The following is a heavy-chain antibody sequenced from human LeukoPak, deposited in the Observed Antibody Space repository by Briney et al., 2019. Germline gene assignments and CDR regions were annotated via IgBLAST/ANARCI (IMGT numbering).Heavy chain of an antibody. V-gene: IGHV3-33*01. J-gene: IGHJ4*02. CDR1: GFTFSSYG. D-gene: IGHD4-17*01. CDR3: ARDEVTTPRD. CDR2: MWYDGSNK. Sequence: PGGSLRLSCAASGFTFSSYGMHWVRQAPGKGLEWVAVMWYDGSNKYYADSVKGRFTISRDNSKSTLYLQMHSLRAEDTAVYYCARDEVTTPRDWGQGTLVTVSS.